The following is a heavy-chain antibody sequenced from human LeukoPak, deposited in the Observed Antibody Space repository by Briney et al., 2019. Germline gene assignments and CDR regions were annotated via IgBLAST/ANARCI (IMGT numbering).Heavy chain of an antibody. D-gene: IGHD1-1*01. CDR1: GGSISSFY. CDR2: IYCSGST. J-gene: IGHJ5*02. Sequence: PSETLSLTCTVSGGSISSFYWSWIRQPPGKGLEWIGYIYCSGSTNYNPSLKSRVTISVDTSKNQFSLKLSSVTAADTAVYYCARHGTSGTNLNWFDPWGQGTLATVSS. V-gene: IGHV4-59*01. CDR3: ARHGTSGTNLNWFDP.